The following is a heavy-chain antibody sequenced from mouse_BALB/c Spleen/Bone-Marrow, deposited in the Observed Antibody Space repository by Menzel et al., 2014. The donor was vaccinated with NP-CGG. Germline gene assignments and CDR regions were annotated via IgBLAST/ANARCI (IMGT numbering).Heavy chain of an antibody. CDR3: ASPIYYGNYEGFAY. CDR2: ISTYSGNT. CDR1: GYTFTDYA. J-gene: IGHJ3*01. D-gene: IGHD2-1*01. Sequence: QVQLKQSGPELVRPGVSMKISCKGSGYTFTDYAMHWVKQSHAKSLEWIGVISTYSGNTNYNLKFKGKATMTVDKSSSTAYLELARLTSEDSAIYYCASPIYYGNYEGFAYWGQGTLVTVSA. V-gene: IGHV1-67*01.